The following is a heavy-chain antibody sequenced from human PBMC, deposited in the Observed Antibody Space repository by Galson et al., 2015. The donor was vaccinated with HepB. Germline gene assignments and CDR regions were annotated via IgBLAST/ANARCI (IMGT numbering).Heavy chain of an antibody. CDR3: ARGRGSRAYYDYYMDV. V-gene: IGHV3-74*01. J-gene: IGHJ6*03. Sequence: SLRLSCAASGFPFSDYWMHWVRHVPGKGLVWVSNSNGGETNRRYADSVKGRFTIPRDNAKNTVYLQMDSLRAEDTAVYYCARGRGSRAYYDYYMDVWGKGTTVTVSS. CDR1: GFPFSDYW. D-gene: IGHD3-16*01. CDR2: SNGGETNR.